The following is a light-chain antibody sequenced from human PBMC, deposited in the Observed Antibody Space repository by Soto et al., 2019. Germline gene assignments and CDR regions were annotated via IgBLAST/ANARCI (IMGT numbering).Light chain of an antibody. V-gene: IGLV2-14*01. Sequence: QSVLTQPPSASGSPGQSVTISCTGASGDVGGYNYVSWYQQQPGKAPKLMIYQVTNRPSGVSNRFSGSRSGNTASLTISGLQAEDEADYYCSSYTDSSNYVFGTGTKVTVL. CDR1: SGDVGGYNY. CDR2: QVT. CDR3: SSYTDSSNYV. J-gene: IGLJ1*01.